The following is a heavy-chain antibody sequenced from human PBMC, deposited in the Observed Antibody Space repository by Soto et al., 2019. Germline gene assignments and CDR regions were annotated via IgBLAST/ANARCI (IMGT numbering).Heavy chain of an antibody. CDR2: IIPIFDTT. V-gene: IGHV1-69*01. Sequence: QVQLVQSGTEVQEPGSSVRVSCKASGGTFTSYTFIWVRQAPGQGLEWMGGIIPIFDTTTYSQKFQGRVTITADESTSMAYMELSRLTSEDTAVYYCARSLVGATTKWHFDYWGQGTLVTVSP. D-gene: IGHD1-26*01. CDR1: GGTFTSYT. CDR3: ARSLVGATTKWHFDY. J-gene: IGHJ4*02.